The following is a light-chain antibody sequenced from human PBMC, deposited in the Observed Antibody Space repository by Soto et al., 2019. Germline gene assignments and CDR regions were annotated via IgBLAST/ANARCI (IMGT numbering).Light chain of an antibody. CDR1: SSDVGGYNN. Sequence: QSALTQPASVSGSPGQSITISCTGTSSDVGGYNNVSWYQQHPGKAPKLMIYNVSNRPSGVSNRFSGSKSGNTASLTISGLQAEDEGHYYCCSFSSTNTVLFGGGTKVTVL. J-gene: IGLJ2*01. CDR2: NVS. V-gene: IGLV2-14*01. CDR3: CSFSSTNTVL.